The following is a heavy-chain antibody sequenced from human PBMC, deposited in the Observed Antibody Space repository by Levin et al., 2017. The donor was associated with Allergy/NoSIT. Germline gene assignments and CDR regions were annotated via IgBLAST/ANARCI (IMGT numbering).Heavy chain of an antibody. CDR2: IYSSGKT. CDR1: GASITSGGYS. V-gene: IGHV4-30-2*06. D-gene: IGHD6-19*01. Sequence: ASETLSLTCAVSGASITSGGYSWTWIRQSPGKGLDHIAYIYSSGKTYYNPSLKARVTMSVDTSRNEFSLRLTSVTAADTAVYYCARGSVAGYNFFDPWGRGILVTVSS. J-gene: IGHJ5*02. CDR3: ARGSVAGYNFFDP.